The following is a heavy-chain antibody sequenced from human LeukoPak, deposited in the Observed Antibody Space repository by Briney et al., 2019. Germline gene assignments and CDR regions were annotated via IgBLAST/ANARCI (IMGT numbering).Heavy chain of an antibody. Sequence: ASVKVSCKASGGTFSSYAISWVRQAPGQGLEWMGIITPSGDSTNYAQKFQGRVTMTRDTSTSTVYMELSSLRSEDTAVYYCAREGFHGRELFPTFDYWGQGTLVTVSS. CDR1: GGTFSSYA. CDR3: AREGFHGRELFPTFDY. J-gene: IGHJ4*02. D-gene: IGHD3-10*01. CDR2: ITPSGDST. V-gene: IGHV1-46*01.